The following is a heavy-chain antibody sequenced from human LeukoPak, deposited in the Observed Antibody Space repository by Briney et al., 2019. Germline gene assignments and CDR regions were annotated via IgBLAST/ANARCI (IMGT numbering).Heavy chain of an antibody. CDR3: ARAKGTFGVVIGDAFDI. V-gene: IGHV3-7*01. Sequence: ETLSLTCAVYGGSFSGYYWSWVRQAPGKGLEWVANIKQDGSEKYYVDSVKGRFTISRDNAKNSLYLQMNSLRAEDMAVYYCARAKGTFGVVIGDAFDIWGQGTMVTVSS. J-gene: IGHJ3*02. CDR2: IKQDGSEK. CDR1: GGSFSGYY. D-gene: IGHD3-3*02.